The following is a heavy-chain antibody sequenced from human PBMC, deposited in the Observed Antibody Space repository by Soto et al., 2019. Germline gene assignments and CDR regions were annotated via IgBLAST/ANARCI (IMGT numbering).Heavy chain of an antibody. V-gene: IGHV3-30-3*01. Sequence: GGLLRLSCAASGFTFSSYAMHWVRQAPGKGLEWVAVISYDGSNKYYADSVKGRFTISRDNSKNTLYLQMNSLRAEDTAVYYCARDFYRSSHPPYYYYYYGMDVWGQGTTVTVSS. D-gene: IGHD6-6*01. CDR1: GFTFSSYA. CDR2: ISYDGSNK. CDR3: ARDFYRSSHPPYYYYYYGMDV. J-gene: IGHJ6*02.